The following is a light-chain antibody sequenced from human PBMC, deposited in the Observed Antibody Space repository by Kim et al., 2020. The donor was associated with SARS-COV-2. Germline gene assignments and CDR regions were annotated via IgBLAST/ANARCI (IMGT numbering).Light chain of an antibody. J-gene: IGLJ3*02. CDR2: DVS. V-gene: IGLV2-11*01. CDR1: GSVVGGYNY. CDR3: CSYAGSYTLV. Sequence: GQAFPISFTGPGSVVGGYNYVSWYQQHPGKAPKLMIYDVSKRPSGVPDRFSGSKSGNTASLTISGLQAEDEADYYCCSYAGSYTLVFGGGTQLTVL.